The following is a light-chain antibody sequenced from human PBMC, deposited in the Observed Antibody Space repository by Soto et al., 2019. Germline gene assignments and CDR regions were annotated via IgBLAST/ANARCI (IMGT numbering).Light chain of an antibody. J-gene: IGKJ1*01. V-gene: IGKV3-20*01. Sequence: EIVLTQSADTLSLSPGERATLSCRASQSVSSSYLAWYQQTPGQAPRLLIYGTSNRATGIPDRFSGSGSGTDFTLTISRLEPEDFAVYYCQQYGNSRWTFGQGTRWKSN. CDR3: QQYGNSRWT. CDR1: QSVSSSY. CDR2: GTS.